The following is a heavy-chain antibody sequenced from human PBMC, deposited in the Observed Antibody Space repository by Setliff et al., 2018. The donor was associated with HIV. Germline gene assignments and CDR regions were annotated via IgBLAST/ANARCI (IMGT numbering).Heavy chain of an antibody. J-gene: IGHJ1*01. CDR3: ASRGIVVVTMSMPDEFFVH. CDR1: GGSINSDNY. CDR2: IYYSGTT. D-gene: IGHD2-21*02. V-gene: IGHV4-39*01. Sequence: KPSETLSLTCSVSGGSINSDNYWGWIRQAPGKGLEWIGSIYYSGTTYYNPSLRGRVTISVDRSRNQFSLTLNSVTAADTATYYCASRGIVVVTMSMPDEFFVHWGHGTLVTVSS.